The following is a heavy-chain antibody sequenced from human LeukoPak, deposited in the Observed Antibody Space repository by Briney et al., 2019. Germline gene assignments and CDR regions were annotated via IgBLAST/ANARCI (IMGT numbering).Heavy chain of an antibody. CDR1: KFTFSHFD. CDR3: ARELSRFTMIGNRLDGLDL. CDR2: LLYNGSDK. Sequence: GGSLRLSCVASKFTFSHFDMHWVRQAPGQGLQWLSFLLYNGSDKKYADSVKGRFTISRDNSKNTLFLQMSSLRVEDTAVYYCARELSRFTMIGNRLDGLDLWGQGTMVTVTS. D-gene: IGHD3-22*01. V-gene: IGHV3-30*03. J-gene: IGHJ3*01.